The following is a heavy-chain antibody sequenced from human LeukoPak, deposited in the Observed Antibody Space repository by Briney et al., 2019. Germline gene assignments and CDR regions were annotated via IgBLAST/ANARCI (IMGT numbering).Heavy chain of an antibody. J-gene: IGHJ4*02. Sequence: SETLSLTCTVSGGSITNYYWSWIRQPPGKGLEWIGYIYYSGNTNYSPSLKSRVTISVDTSKNQFSLKLSSVTAADTAVYYCARHYYDSSGSYWGYYFDSWGQGTLVTVSS. V-gene: IGHV4-59*08. CDR2: IYYSGNT. D-gene: IGHD3-22*01. CDR3: ARHYYDSSGSYWGYYFDS. CDR1: GGSITNYY.